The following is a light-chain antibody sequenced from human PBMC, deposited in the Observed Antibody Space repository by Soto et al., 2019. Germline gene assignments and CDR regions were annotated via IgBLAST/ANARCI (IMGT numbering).Light chain of an antibody. CDR2: SAS. CDR3: QQFCSSPL. Sequence: EIVLTQSPGTLSLSPGEVATLACRASQSVRSSSHLAWYQQNPGQVPRLLIYSASNLATGIPDRVSGSRSATAITLTISRVETEDFAVYYGQQFCSSPLFGGGTKVEIK. J-gene: IGKJ4*01. CDR1: QSVRSSSH. V-gene: IGKV3-20*01.